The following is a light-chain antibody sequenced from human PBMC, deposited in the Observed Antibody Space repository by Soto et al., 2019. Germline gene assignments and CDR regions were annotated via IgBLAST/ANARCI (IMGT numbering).Light chain of an antibody. CDR2: GAS. CDR3: QQYGSSPWT. CDR1: QSVASNY. J-gene: IGKJ1*01. Sequence: IVLTQSPGTLSLSPGDRATLSCRASQSVASNYLAWFQQKPGQAPRLLIYGASNRATDIPDRFSGSGSGTDFTLTISRLEPEDFAVYYCQQYGSSPWTFGRGTKVDIK. V-gene: IGKV3-20*01.